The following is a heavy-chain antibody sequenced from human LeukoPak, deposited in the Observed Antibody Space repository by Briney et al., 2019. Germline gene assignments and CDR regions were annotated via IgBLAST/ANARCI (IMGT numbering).Heavy chain of an antibody. CDR1: GFTFSNYA. J-gene: IGHJ4*02. D-gene: IGHD3-16*01. V-gene: IGHV3-23*01. CDR3: AARGGDY. Sequence: PGGSLRLSCAASGFTFSNYAMTWVRQAPGKGLEWVSTISGNGDSTYYADSVKGRFTISRDNSKNTLYLQMNSLRAEDTAVYYCAARGGDYWGQGTLVTVSS. CDR2: ISGNGDST.